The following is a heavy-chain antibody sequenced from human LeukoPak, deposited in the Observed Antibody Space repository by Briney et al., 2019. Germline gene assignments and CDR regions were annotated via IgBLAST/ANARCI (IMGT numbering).Heavy chain of an antibody. CDR1: GGSISSYY. J-gene: IGHJ4*02. V-gene: IGHV4-59*08. CDR3: ARHGGTATLLDY. Sequence: SETLSLTCTVSGGSISSYYWSWIRQPPGKGLEWIGYIYYSGSPNYNPSLKSRVTISVDTSKNQFSLKLSSVTAADTAVYYCARHGGTATLLDYWGQGTLVTVSS. CDR2: IYYSGSP. D-gene: IGHD1-26*01.